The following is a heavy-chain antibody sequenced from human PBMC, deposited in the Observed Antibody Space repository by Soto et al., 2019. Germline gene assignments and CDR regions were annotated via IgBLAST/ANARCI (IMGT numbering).Heavy chain of an antibody. Sequence: QVQLVQSGAEVKKPGASVKVSCKASGYTFSSYDINWVRQATGQGLEWMGWLNPNSGDTGYAQKFQGRVTLTRNTPIITAYIELSSRTSDATAVYYCATSGGGWYLYWGQGTLVTVSS. CDR3: ATSGGGWYLY. D-gene: IGHD6-19*01. CDR2: LNPNSGDT. V-gene: IGHV1-8*01. J-gene: IGHJ4*02. CDR1: GYTFSSYD.